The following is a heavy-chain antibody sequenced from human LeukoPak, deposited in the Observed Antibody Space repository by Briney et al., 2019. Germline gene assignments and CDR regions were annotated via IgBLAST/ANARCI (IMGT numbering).Heavy chain of an antibody. Sequence: GTSVKVSCKASGFTFTSSAMQWVRQARGQRLEWIGWIVVGSGNTNYAQKFQERVTITRDMSTSTAYMELSSLRSEDTAVYYCAADPLYSGSYYTSDYWGQGTLVTVSS. D-gene: IGHD1-26*01. V-gene: IGHV1-58*02. CDR1: GFTFTSSA. CDR2: IVVGSGNT. J-gene: IGHJ4*02. CDR3: AADPLYSGSYYTSDY.